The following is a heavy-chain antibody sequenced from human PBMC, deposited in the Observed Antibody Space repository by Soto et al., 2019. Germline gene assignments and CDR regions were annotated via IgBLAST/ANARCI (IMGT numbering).Heavy chain of an antibody. CDR3: ARIVVAANNCFGP. D-gene: IGHD2-15*01. V-gene: IGHV4-61*01. J-gene: IGHJ5*02. CDR2: IYYSGST. Sequence: SETLSLTCSVSADSVSSGSYYWSWILQPPGMGLEWLGYIYYSGSTDYNSSLKRRVTMSVDTSKNQFSLRLSSVTAADAAMYYCARIVVAANNCFGPWGQGTLVTVSS. CDR1: ADSVSSGSYY.